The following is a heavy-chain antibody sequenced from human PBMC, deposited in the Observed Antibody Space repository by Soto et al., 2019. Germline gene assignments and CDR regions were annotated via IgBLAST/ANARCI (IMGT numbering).Heavy chain of an antibody. CDR2: ITASGGGT. V-gene: IGHV3-23*01. Sequence: EVQLLESGGGLVQPGGSLRLSCAASGFTFSTYAMSWVRQAPGKGLEWVSAITASGGGTYYAGSVKGRFTISRDNSKNTLYLQMNSLRAEDTAVYYCAQDSRDRAHIGWGQGTLVTVSS. CDR3: AQDSRDRAHIG. D-gene: IGHD2-21*02. CDR1: GFTFSTYA. J-gene: IGHJ4*02.